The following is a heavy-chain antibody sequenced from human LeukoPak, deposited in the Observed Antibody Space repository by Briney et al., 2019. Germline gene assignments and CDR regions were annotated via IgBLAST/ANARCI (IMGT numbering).Heavy chain of an antibody. D-gene: IGHD4-23*01. CDR1: GLTFSSYA. V-gene: IGHV3-23*01. Sequence: GGSLRLSCAASGLTFSSYAMSWVRQAPGKGLEWVSGISGSGGSTYYADSVKGRFTISRDNSKNTVYLQMNSLRADDTAVYYCAKDLGYGGNSGIDYWGQGTLVTVSS. CDR2: ISGSGGST. J-gene: IGHJ4*02. CDR3: AKDLGYGGNSGIDY.